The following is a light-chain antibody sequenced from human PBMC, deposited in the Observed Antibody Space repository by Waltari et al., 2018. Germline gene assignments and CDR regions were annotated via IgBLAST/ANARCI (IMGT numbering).Light chain of an antibody. Sequence: EIVLTQSPATLSLSPGEIANVSCWASQSSDSSLGWYQHKPRQPPRPRLYDASIRATGTPAGFSGSGSGTDFTITITSLEPEDFAVYYCQQRSTWPPSVTFGQGTKLEI. CDR3: QQRSTWPPSVT. J-gene: IGKJ2*01. CDR2: DAS. V-gene: IGKV3-11*01. CDR1: QSSDSS.